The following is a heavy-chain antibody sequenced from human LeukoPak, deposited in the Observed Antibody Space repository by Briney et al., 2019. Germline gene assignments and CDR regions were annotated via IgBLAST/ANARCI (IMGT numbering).Heavy chain of an antibody. CDR1: GGSFSGYY. D-gene: IGHD3-10*01. CDR3: ARRVGRYFGERAYYYYYMDV. J-gene: IGHJ6*03. V-gene: IGHV4-34*01. CDR2: INYSGST. Sequence: PSETLSLTCAVYGGSFSGYYWSWIRQPPGKGLEWLGEINYSGSTKYNPSLKSRVTISVDTSKNQFSLKLSSVTAADTAVYYCARRVGRYFGERAYYYYYMDVWGKGTTVTISS.